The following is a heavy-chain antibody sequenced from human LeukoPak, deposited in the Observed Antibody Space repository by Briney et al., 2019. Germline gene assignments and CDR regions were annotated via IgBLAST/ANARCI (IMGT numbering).Heavy chain of an antibody. Sequence: PSETLSLTCALSGGSISSGNGWSWVRQPPGKGLEWIGEIYHSGSTNYNPSLKSRVTISVDKSKNQFSLKLSSVTAADTAVYYCARYGSLGDFDYWGQGTLVTVSS. CDR3: ARYGSLGDFDY. V-gene: IGHV4-4*02. CDR1: GGSISSGNG. CDR2: IYHSGST. J-gene: IGHJ4*02. D-gene: IGHD3-16*01.